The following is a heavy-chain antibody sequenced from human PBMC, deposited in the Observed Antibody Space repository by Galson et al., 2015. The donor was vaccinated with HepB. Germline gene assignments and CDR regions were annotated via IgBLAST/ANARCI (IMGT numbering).Heavy chain of an antibody. J-gene: IGHJ4*02. Sequence: SLRLSCAASGFTFSRENMHWVRQTPGKGLERLAIISPDGIITFYPESLKGRFTISRDNSKNTLYLQMNSLRPEDTAVYYCARDFRWNFDYWGQGISVTVSS. CDR1: GFTFSREN. V-gene: IGHV3-30-3*01. CDR3: ARDFRWNFDY. D-gene: IGHD2-15*01. CDR2: ISPDGIIT.